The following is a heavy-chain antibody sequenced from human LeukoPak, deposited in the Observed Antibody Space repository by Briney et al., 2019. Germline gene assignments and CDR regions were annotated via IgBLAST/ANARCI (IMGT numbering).Heavy chain of an antibody. Sequence: SQTLSLTCTVSGGSISSDTYYWSWIRQPAGKGLEWIGRIYASGNSNYNASLKSRVTISIDTSNNQFSLRLSSVIASDTVVYYCAGTRRYCSGGSCYNWFDPWGQGTLVTVSS. CDR2: IYASGNS. D-gene: IGHD2-15*01. CDR3: AGTRRYCSGGSCYNWFDP. V-gene: IGHV4-61*02. J-gene: IGHJ5*02. CDR1: GGSISSDTYY.